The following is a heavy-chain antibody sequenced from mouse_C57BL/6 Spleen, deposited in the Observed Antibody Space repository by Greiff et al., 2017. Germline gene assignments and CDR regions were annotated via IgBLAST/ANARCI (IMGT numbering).Heavy chain of an antibody. Sequence: EVQRVESGGGLVKPGGSLKLSCAASGFTFSSYAMSWVRQTPEKRLEWVATISDGGSYTYYPDNVKGRFTISRDNAKNNLYLQMSHLKTEDTAMYYCARGTVVPYWYFDVWGTGTTVTVSS. V-gene: IGHV5-4*01. D-gene: IGHD1-1*01. CDR1: GFTFSSYA. CDR3: ARGTVVPYWYFDV. CDR2: ISDGGSYT. J-gene: IGHJ1*03.